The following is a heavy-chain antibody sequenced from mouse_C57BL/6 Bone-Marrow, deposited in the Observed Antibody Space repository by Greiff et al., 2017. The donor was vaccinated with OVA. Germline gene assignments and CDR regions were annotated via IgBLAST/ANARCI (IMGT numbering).Heavy chain of an antibody. CDR3: ARWEARYFDV. CDR2: IYPGGGYT. V-gene: IGHV1-63*01. J-gene: IGHJ1*03. Sequence: QVQLQQSGAELVRPGTSVKMSCKASGYTFTNYWIGWAKQRPGHGLEWIGDIYPGGGYTNYNEKFKGKATLTADKSSSTAYMQFSSLTSEDSAIYYYARWEARYFDVWGTGTTVTVSS. CDR1: GYTFTNYW. D-gene: IGHD1-1*01.